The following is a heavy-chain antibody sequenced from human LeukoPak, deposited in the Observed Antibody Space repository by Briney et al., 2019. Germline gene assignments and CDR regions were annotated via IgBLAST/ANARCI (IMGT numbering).Heavy chain of an antibody. J-gene: IGHJ4*02. V-gene: IGHV4-31*03. CDR2: IYYSGST. CDR3: ARDRRGYSYYFDY. Sequence: SETLSLTCTVSGGSISSGGYYWSWIRQHPGKGLEWIGYIYYSGSTYYNPSLKSRATISVDTSKNQFSLKLSSVTAADTAVYYCARDRRGYSYYFDYWGQGTLVTVSS. CDR1: GGSISSGGYY. D-gene: IGHD5-18*01.